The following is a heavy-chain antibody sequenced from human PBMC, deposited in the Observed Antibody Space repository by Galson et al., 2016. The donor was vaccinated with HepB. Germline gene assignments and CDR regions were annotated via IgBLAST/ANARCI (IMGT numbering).Heavy chain of an antibody. CDR1: GGSFRGFY. Sequence: ETLSLTCAVHGGSFRGFYWTWIRQSPGKGLEWIGEMDHSGRSNYNPSLKSRVTMLVETSKNQFSLKMNSVTAADTALYYCVQRPRNVDVGVAATPIQIDAFDIWAQGTMVIVSS. CDR2: MDHSGRS. D-gene: IGHD2-15*01. CDR3: VQRPRNVDVGVAATPIQIDAFDI. V-gene: IGHV4-34*01. J-gene: IGHJ3*02.